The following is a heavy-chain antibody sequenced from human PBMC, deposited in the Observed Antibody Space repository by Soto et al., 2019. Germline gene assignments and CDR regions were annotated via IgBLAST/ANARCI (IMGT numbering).Heavy chain of an antibody. CDR1: GGSISSYY. Sequence: PSETLSLTCTVSGGSISSYYWTWIRQPPGKGLEWIGYIYYSGSTNYNPSLKSRVTISVGTSKNHFSLRLSSVTAADTAVYYCARRQSSSWYGLWGQGTLVTVSS. D-gene: IGHD6-13*01. J-gene: IGHJ4*02. CDR3: ARRQSSSWYGL. V-gene: IGHV4-59*08. CDR2: IYYSGST.